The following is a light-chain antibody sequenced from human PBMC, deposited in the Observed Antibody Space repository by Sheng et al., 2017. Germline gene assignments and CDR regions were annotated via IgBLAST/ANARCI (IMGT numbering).Light chain of an antibody. CDR1: RSVASSY. J-gene: IGKJ5*01. Sequence: EIVLTQSPGTLSLSPGERATLSCRASRSVASSYLAWYQQIPSQAPRLLIHRASSRATGISDRFSGSGSGTDFTLTISRLEPEDFAVYYCQQYGSSPPGVTFGQGTRLEIK. CDR3: QQYGSSPPGVT. V-gene: IGKV3-20*01. CDR2: RAS.